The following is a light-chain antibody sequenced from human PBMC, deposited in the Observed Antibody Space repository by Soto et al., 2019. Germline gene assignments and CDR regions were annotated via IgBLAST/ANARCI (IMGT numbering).Light chain of an antibody. CDR3: SLFTDTSTYV. CDR2: EVS. CDR1: SSDVGSYNR. J-gene: IGLJ1*01. V-gene: IGLV2-18*01. Sequence: QSALAQPPSVSGSPGQSVTISCTGTSSDVGSYNRVSWYQQPPGTAPKLMIYEVSNRPSGVPDRFSGSKSGNTAPLTISGLQAEDEADYYCSLFTDTSTYVFAHRTKVTV.